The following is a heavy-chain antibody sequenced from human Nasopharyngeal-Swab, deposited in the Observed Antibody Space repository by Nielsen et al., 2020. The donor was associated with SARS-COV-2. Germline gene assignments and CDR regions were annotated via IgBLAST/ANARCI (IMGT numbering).Heavy chain of an antibody. V-gene: IGHV3-30*18. J-gene: IGHJ4*02. Sequence: GESLKISCAASGFTFSNYDMRWVRQAPGKGLEWVAVISYDGSNEYYADSVKGRFTISRDNSTKTLYLQMNGLRTDDTAVYYCAKAGGGDCISASCYPGAYWGQGTLVTVSS. D-gene: IGHD2-2*01. CDR3: AKAGGGDCISASCYPGAY. CDR1: GFTFSNYD. CDR2: ISYDGSNE.